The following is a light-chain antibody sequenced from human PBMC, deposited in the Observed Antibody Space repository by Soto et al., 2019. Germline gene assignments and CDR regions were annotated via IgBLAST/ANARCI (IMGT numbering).Light chain of an antibody. V-gene: IGKV3-15*01. CDR1: QYISNN. CDR3: QQYNHWSSIT. CDR2: GAS. Sequence: EIAMTQSPATLCVSIGERATLSCRASQYISNNLAWYQQRPGQAPSLLIYGASTRATGVPARFSGSGSGTDFLLSISGLQSEDSAVYYCQQYNHWSSITFGQGTRLEIK. J-gene: IGKJ5*01.